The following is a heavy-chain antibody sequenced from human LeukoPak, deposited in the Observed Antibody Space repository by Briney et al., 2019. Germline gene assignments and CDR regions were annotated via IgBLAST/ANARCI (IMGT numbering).Heavy chain of an antibody. V-gene: IGHV1-2*06. CDR2: INPNSRGT. D-gene: IGHD3-22*01. Sequence: ASVQVSCQSSRYTFTGYYMHWVRRARRHGVEWMGRINPNSRGTNYAQKFQGRVTMTSDTSISTAYVELSRLRSDDTAVYYCARDWLGPWGQGTLVTVSS. J-gene: IGHJ5*02. CDR3: ARDWLGP. CDR1: RYTFTGYY.